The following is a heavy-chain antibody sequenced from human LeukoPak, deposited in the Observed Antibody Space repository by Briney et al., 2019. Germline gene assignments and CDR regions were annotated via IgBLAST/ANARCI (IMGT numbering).Heavy chain of an antibody. D-gene: IGHD6-13*01. V-gene: IGHV4-38-2*01. Sequence: SETLSLTCAVSGYSISSGYYWGWIRQPPGKGLEWIGSIYHSGSTYYNPSLKSRVTISVDTSKNQFSLKLSSVTAADTAVYYCARVYGSYGLQYGYSSSWYSTENYCYYYMDVWGKGTTVTVSS. J-gene: IGHJ6*03. CDR2: IYHSGST. CDR1: GYSISSGYY. CDR3: ARVYGSYGLQYGYSSSWYSTENYCYYYMDV.